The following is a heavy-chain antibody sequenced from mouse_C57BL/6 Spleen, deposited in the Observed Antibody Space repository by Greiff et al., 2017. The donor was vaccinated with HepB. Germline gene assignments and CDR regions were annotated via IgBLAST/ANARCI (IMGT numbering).Heavy chain of an antibody. CDR3: TRWDYDGSFAY. D-gene: IGHD2-4*01. CDR1: GYTFTDYE. Sequence: QVQLQQSGAELVRPGASVTLSCKASGYTFTDYEMHWVKQTPVHGLEWIGAIDPETGGTAYNQKFKGKAIPTADKSSSTAYMELRSLTSEDSAVYYCTRWDYDGSFAYWGQGTLVTVSA. CDR2: IDPETGGT. J-gene: IGHJ3*01. V-gene: IGHV1-15*01.